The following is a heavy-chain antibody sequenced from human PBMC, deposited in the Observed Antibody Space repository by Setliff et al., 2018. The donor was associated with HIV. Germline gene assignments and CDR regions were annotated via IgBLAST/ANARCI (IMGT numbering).Heavy chain of an antibody. Sequence: ASVKVSCKASGYTFTSYGISWVRQAPGQGLEWMGWMSPINGNVGYAPKFRGRVTMTRNTSIGTAYMELSSLTSEDTAVYYCARDYSSYWYYLDSWGQGSLVTVSS. CDR1: GYTFTSYG. CDR2: MSPINGNV. D-gene: IGHD6-13*01. V-gene: IGHV1-8*02. CDR3: ARDYSSYWYYLDS. J-gene: IGHJ4*02.